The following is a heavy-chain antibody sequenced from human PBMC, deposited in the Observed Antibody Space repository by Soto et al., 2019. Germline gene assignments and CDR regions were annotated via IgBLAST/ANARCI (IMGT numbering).Heavy chain of an antibody. V-gene: IGHV4-59*01. CDR3: AKLSGDYHYSLDY. Sequence: SETLSLTCAVSGGSFSSYFWSWIRQPPGKGLEWIGYIFHTGSTSYNTSLKSRVTMSIDTSKSQFSLKLNSVTAADTAVYYCAKLSGDYHYSLDYWGQGILVTVSS. D-gene: IGHD3-10*01. CDR2: IFHTGST. CDR1: GGSFSSYF. J-gene: IGHJ4*02.